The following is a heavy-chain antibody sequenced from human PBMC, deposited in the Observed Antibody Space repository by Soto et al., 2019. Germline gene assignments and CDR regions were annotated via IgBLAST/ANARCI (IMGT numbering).Heavy chain of an antibody. J-gene: IGHJ4*02. CDR3: ASGHDYSNYYFDY. CDR2: IYYSGST. Sequence: SETLSLTCTVSGGSISSGGYYWSWIRQHPGKGLEWIGYIYYSGSTYYNPSLKSRVTISVDTSKNQFSLKLSSVTAADTAVYYCASGHDYSNYYFDYWGQGTLVTVSS. D-gene: IGHD4-4*01. V-gene: IGHV4-31*03. CDR1: GGSISSGGYY.